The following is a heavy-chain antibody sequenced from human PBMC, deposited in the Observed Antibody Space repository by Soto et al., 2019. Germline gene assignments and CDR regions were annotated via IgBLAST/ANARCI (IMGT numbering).Heavy chain of an antibody. CDR3: AHAYGGTSWPNDAFDV. J-gene: IGHJ3*01. CDR2: IYWDDDK. Sequence: SGPTLVNPTQTLTLTCTFSGLSLSTRGVGVGWIRQPPGKALEWLALIYWDDDKRHRTSLRSRLTITKDTSKNQVVLTMTNMDPVDTGTYYCAHAYGGTSWPNDAFDVWGQGTVVT. CDR1: GLSLSTRGVG. D-gene: IGHD2-2*01. V-gene: IGHV2-5*02.